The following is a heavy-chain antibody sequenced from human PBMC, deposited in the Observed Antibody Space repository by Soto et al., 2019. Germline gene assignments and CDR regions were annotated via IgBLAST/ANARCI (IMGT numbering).Heavy chain of an antibody. V-gene: IGHV4-4*07. CDR3: ARACSSNSCYDVFDY. Sequence: PSETLSLTCTVCGGCISSYYWSWICQPVGKGLEWMGRIYTSGSTNYNPCLKSRVSMSGDRSKNQFSLKLSSVTAADTAVYYCARACSSNSCYDVFDYWGQGTLVTVSS. CDR2: IYTSGST. CDR1: GGCISSYY. D-gene: IGHD2-2*01. J-gene: IGHJ4*02.